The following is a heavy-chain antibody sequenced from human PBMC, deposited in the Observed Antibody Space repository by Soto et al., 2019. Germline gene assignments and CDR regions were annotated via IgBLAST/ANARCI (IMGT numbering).Heavy chain of an antibody. CDR3: TRYGGSYISYYYCMDV. Sequence: PGGSLRLSCAASGFTFSNYWMSWVRQAPGKGPEWVANIKQDGREKYYVDSVRGRFTISRDNAKNSVYLQMNSLRAEDTAVYYCTRYGGSYISYYYCMDVWGQGTTVTVSS. CDR2: IKQDGREK. CDR1: GFTFSNYW. J-gene: IGHJ6*02. V-gene: IGHV3-7*01. D-gene: IGHD1-26*01.